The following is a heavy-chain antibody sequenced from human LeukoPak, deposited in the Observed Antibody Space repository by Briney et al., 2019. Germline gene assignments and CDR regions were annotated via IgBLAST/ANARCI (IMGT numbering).Heavy chain of an antibody. V-gene: IGHV1-58*01. CDR1: GFTFTTSA. J-gene: IGHJ3*02. Sequence: ASVKVSCKASGFTFTTSAVQWVRQARGQRLEWIGRIVVGSGNTDHAQKFQGRLTITRDISTSTAYMELSSLTSDDTAVYFCAAVPNANAWYWDDAFDIWGQGTMVTVSS. CDR2: IVVGSGNT. D-gene: IGHD2-8*02. CDR3: AAVPNANAWYWDDAFDI.